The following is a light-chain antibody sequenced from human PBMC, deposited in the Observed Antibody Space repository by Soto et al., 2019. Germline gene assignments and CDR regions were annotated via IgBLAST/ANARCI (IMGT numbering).Light chain of an antibody. CDR1: QSISNH. CDR2: AAS. Sequence: VIITCRASQSISNHLNWYQQKPGKAPKLLIFAASSLQSGVPSRFSGSRSGPDFTLTISSLQPEDFATYYCQQSYSSPPTFGQGTKVDIK. CDR3: QQSYSSPPT. J-gene: IGKJ1*01. V-gene: IGKV1-39*01.